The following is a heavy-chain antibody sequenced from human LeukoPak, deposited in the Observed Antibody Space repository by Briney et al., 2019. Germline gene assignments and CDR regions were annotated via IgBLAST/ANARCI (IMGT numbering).Heavy chain of an antibody. D-gene: IGHD3-9*01. V-gene: IGHV1-69*04. J-gene: IGHJ6*02. CDR1: GGTFSSYA. CDR3: ASLYYDILTGPETYYYYYGMDV. CDR2: IIPILGIA. Sequence: ASVKVSCKASGGTFSSYAISWVRQAPGQGLEWMGRIIPILGIANYAQKFQGRVTITADKSTSTAYMELSSLRSEDTAAYYCASLYYDILTGPETYYYYYGMDVWGQGTTVTVSS.